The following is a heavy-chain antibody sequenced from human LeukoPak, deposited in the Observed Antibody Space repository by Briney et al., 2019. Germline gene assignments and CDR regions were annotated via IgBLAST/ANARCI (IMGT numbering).Heavy chain of an antibody. J-gene: IGHJ4*02. Sequence: PGGSLRLSCAASGFTFSDHYMDWVRQAPGKGLEWVARRRNRANSYTTAYAASVKGRFTISRDNSKSSLYLQMNSLKAEDTAVYYSTRVRYGGVYYFDYWGQGTLVTVSS. CDR2: RRNRANSYTT. CDR1: GFTFSDHY. D-gene: IGHD4-23*01. V-gene: IGHV3-72*01. CDR3: TRVRYGGVYYFDY.